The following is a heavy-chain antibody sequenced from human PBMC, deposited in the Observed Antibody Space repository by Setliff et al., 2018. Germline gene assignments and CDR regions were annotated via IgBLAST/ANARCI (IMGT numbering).Heavy chain of an antibody. D-gene: IGHD3-3*01. V-gene: IGHV1-18*01. J-gene: IGHJ4*02. CDR1: DYTFLSYG. Sequence: ASVKVSCKAADYTFLSYGLSWVRQAPGQGLEWMGWISAYTGKTDYAQNFQGRVTMTTNTSTSTGYMELRSLRYDDTAVYYCARAPRLEWILPTFDYWGQGTPVTVSS. CDR2: ISAYTGKT. CDR3: ARAPRLEWILPTFDY.